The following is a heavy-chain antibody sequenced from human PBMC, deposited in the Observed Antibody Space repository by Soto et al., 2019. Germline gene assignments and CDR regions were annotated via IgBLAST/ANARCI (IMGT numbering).Heavy chain of an antibody. CDR3: AAELYSGGICCSFDI. CDR2: IIVGSGQT. Sequence: ASVKVSCTTSGVPFATSAVQWVRHARGERPEWIGWIIVGSGQTNHAKNLQDRLTITRDLSTSTAYLELTGLRSEDTAVYYCAAELYSGGICCSFDIWGQGTMVTVSS. J-gene: IGHJ3*02. D-gene: IGHD2-15*01. V-gene: IGHV1-58*01. CDR1: GVPFATSA.